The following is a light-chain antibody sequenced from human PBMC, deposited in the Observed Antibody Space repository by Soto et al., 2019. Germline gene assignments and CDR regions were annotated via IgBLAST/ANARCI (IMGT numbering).Light chain of an antibody. CDR2: KAS. J-gene: IGKJ1*01. V-gene: IGKV1-5*03. Sequence: DMQMTQYPSTLSGSVGDRVTITCRASQTISSWLAWYQQKPGKAPKLLIYKASTLKSGVPSRFSGSVSGTEFTLTISSRQPDDFATYYCQHYNSYSEAFGQGTKV. CDR1: QTISSW. CDR3: QHYNSYSEA.